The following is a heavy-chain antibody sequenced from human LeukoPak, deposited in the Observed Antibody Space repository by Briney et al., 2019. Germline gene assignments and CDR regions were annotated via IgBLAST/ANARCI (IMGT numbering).Heavy chain of an antibody. CDR1: GGSISSYY. J-gene: IGHJ3*02. D-gene: IGHD2-21*02. V-gene: IGHV4-59*01. Sequence: SETLSLTCTVSGGSISSYYWSWIRQPPGKGLEWIGNIYYSGSTNYNPSLKSRVTISVDTSKNQFSLKLSSVTAADTAVYYCARDSVRGFVVVTANAFDIWGQGTMVTVSS. CDR3: ARDSVRGFVVVTANAFDI. CDR2: IYYSGST.